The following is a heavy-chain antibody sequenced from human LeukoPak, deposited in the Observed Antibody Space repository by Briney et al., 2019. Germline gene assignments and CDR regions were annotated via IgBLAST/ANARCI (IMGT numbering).Heavy chain of an antibody. V-gene: IGHV3-15*01. Sequence: PWGSLRLTCAASGFIFSDAWMSWVRQAPGQGLEWVGRVRSVAAGGATEYAAPVEGRFIISRDDSKYTLSLQMNSLQIEDTAVYFCVTDTVVPLAQIDHWGQGTPVTVSS. D-gene: IGHD4/OR15-4a*01. CDR1: GFIFSDAW. CDR3: VTDTVVPLAQIDH. J-gene: IGHJ4*02. CDR2: VRSVAAGGAT.